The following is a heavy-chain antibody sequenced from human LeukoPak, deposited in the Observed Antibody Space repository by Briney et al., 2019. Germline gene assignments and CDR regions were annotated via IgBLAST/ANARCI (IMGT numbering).Heavy chain of an antibody. D-gene: IGHD4-11*01. CDR1: GFTFSSYS. CDR2: ISSSSSTI. CDR3: ARDKLYSNPTFDY. Sequence: GGSLRLSCAASGFTFSSYSMDWVRQAPGKGLEWVSYISSSSSTIYYADSVKGRFTISRDNAKNSLYLQMNSLRAEDTAVYYCARDKLYSNPTFDYWGQGTLVTVSS. V-gene: IGHV3-48*01. J-gene: IGHJ4*02.